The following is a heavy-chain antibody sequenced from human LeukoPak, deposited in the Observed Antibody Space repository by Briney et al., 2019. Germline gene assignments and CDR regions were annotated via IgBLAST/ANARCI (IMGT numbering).Heavy chain of an antibody. D-gene: IGHD3-22*01. V-gene: IGHV3-21*01. CDR2: ISSSSSYI. J-gene: IGHJ4*02. CDR1: GFTFSSYS. CDR3: AAGAQYYYDSSGYPSDY. Sequence: GGSLRLSCAASGFTFSSYSMNRVRQAPGKGLEWVSSISSSSSYIYYADPVKGRFTISRDNAKNSLYLQMNSLRAEDTAVYYCAAGAQYYYDSSGYPSDYWGQGTLVTVSS.